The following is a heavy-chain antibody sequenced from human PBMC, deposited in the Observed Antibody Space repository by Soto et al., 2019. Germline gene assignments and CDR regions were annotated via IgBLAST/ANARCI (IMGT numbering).Heavy chain of an antibody. V-gene: IGHV3-23*01. CDR3: AKDPADARLPVTAMVTPPYSAFDI. CDR1: GFTFSSYA. Sequence: GGSLRLSCAASGFTFSSYAMSWVRQAPGKGLEWVSAISGSGGSTYYADSGKGRFTISRDNSKNTLYMQMNSLRAQDTAVYSCAKDPADARLPVTAMVTPPYSAFDIWGQGTMVTVSS. D-gene: IGHD5-18*01. J-gene: IGHJ3*02. CDR2: ISGSGGST.